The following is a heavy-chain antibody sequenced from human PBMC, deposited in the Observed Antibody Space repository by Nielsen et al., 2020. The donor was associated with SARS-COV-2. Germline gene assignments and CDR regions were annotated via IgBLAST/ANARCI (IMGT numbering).Heavy chain of an antibody. D-gene: IGHD3-22*01. J-gene: IGHJ6*02. CDR3: ARTEYYYDSSGYYYGYGMDV. V-gene: IGHV4-61*01. Sequence: GSLRLSCTVSGGSVSSGSYYWSWIRQPPGKGLEWIGYIYYSGSTNYNPSLKSRVTISVDTSKNQFSLKLSSVTAADTAVYYCARTEYYYDSSGYYYGYGMDVWGQGTTVIVSS. CDR2: IYYSGST. CDR1: GGSVSSGSYY.